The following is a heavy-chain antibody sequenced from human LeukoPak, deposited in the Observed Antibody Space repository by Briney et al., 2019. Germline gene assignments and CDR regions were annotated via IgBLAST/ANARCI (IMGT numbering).Heavy chain of an antibody. V-gene: IGHV3-74*01. CDR1: GFTFSSYW. J-gene: IGHJ4*02. D-gene: IGHD2-21*02. CDR2: INSDGSST. Sequence: GGSLRLSCAASGFTFSSYWMHWVRRAPEKGLVWVSRINSDGSSTSYADSVKGRFTISRDNAKNTLYLQMNSLRAEDTAVYYCARPGLLDYWGQGTLVTVSS. CDR3: ARPGLLDY.